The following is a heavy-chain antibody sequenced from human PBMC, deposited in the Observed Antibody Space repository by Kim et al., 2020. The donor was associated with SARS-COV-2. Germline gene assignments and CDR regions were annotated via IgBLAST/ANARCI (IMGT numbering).Heavy chain of an antibody. D-gene: IGHD3-3*01. V-gene: IGHV3-74*03. CDR1: GFSFRSFW. CDR3: AREGYNRGEWLFDI. CDR2: IDIDGTTT. J-gene: IGHJ2*01. Sequence: GGSLRLSCGASGFSFRSFWMHWVRHVPQKGLVWVSRIDIDGTTTTYADSVKGRFTMSRDNARDTLYLQMSSLRTEDTAVYYCAREGYNRGEWLFDICGRGTLFSVVS.